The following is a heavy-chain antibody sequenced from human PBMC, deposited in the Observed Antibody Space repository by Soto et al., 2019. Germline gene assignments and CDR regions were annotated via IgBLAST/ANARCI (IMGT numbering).Heavy chain of an antibody. J-gene: IGHJ6*03. V-gene: IGHV3-30*18. CDR3: GKDIASSFSLPPAGGV. Sequence: QVQLVESGGGVVQPGTSLVLSCAASGFTFSSYGMHWVRQAPGKGLEWVAAISYDGGKKDSIDSVKGHFTISRDNSKKTLYKKINSLSPEDRAVYYWGKDIASSFSLPPAGGVGGKGTT. CDR1: GFTFSSYG. CDR2: ISYDGGKK. D-gene: IGHD6-13*01.